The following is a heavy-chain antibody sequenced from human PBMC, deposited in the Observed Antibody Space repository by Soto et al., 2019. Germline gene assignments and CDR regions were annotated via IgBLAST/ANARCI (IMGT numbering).Heavy chain of an antibody. CDR1: GGSISSGGYS. CDR2: IYHSGST. V-gene: IGHV4-30-2*01. D-gene: IGHD3-10*01. J-gene: IGHJ4*02. Sequence: SETLSLTXAVSGGSISSGGYSWSWIRQPPGKGLEWIGYIYHSGSTYYNPSLKSRVTISVDRSKNQFSLKLSSVTAAHTAVYYCARGFSGRLDYWGQGTLVTVSS. CDR3: ARGFSGRLDY.